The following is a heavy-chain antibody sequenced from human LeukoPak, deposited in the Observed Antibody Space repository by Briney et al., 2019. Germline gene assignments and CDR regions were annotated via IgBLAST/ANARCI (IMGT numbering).Heavy chain of an antibody. V-gene: IGHV3-23*01. CDR3: ARLPTFYYDSSGYHYDY. CDR1: GFTFYNYA. Sequence: GGSLRLSCVASGFTFYNYAMSWVRQAPGRGLEWASSTAGSGISKDYADSVKGRFTISKDKSKNTLYLQMDNLRAEDTGVYFCARLPTFYYDSSGYHYDYWGQGTLVAVSS. J-gene: IGHJ4*02. CDR2: TAGSGISK. D-gene: IGHD3-22*01.